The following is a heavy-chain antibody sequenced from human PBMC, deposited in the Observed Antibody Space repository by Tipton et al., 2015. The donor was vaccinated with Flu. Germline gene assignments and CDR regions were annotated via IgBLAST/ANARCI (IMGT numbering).Heavy chain of an antibody. CDR2: IYYSGSA. V-gene: IGHV4-39*01. CDR1: GDSIGTDYY. J-gene: IGHJ4*02. Sequence: GLVKPSETLSLTCSVSGDSIGTDYYWGWIRQPPGKGLEWVGSIYYSGSAYYNPSLKNRVTISVDTSKNQFSLSLTPVTATDTAVYYCARHRGCVGSTCYRYFDSWGQGTLVTVSS. D-gene: IGHD6-19*01. CDR3: ARHRGCVGSTCYRYFDS.